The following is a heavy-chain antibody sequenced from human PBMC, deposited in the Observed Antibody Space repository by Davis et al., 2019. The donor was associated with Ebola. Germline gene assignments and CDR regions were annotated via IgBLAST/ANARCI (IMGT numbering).Heavy chain of an antibody. Sequence: PGGSLRLSCAASGFTLRTYWMHWVRQAPGKGLVWVSRISSDGSSTSYADSVKGRFTISRDNAKNSLYLQMNSLRAEDTAVYYCARDRDNRGVTIDYWGQGTLVTVSS. CDR2: ISSDGSST. J-gene: IGHJ4*02. D-gene: IGHD3-10*01. V-gene: IGHV3-74*01. CDR1: GFTLRTYW. CDR3: ARDRDNRGVTIDY.